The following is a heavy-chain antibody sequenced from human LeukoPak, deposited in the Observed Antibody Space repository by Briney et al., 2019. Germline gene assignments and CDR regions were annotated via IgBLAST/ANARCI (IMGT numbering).Heavy chain of an antibody. CDR1: GGSISSHY. CDR2: IYTSGST. J-gene: IGHJ4*02. CDR3: ARDEYSSSSFDY. V-gene: IGHV4-4*07. D-gene: IGHD6-6*01. Sequence: SETLSLTCTVSGGSISSHYWSWIRQPAGNGLEWIGRIYTSGSTNYSPSLKSRVTMSVDTPKNQFSLKLSSVTAADTAVYYCARDEYSSSSFDYWGQGTLVTVSS.